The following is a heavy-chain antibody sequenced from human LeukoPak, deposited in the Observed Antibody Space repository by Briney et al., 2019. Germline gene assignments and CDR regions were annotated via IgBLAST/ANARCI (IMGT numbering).Heavy chain of an antibody. J-gene: IGHJ6*03. CDR1: GFTFSSYA. Sequence: GGSLRLSCAASGFTFSSYAMSWVRQAPGKGLEWVSAISGSGGSTYYADSVKGRFTISRDNSKNTLYLQMNSLRAEDTAVYYCAKGLMVRGVDYYYMDVWGKGTTVTVFS. V-gene: IGHV3-23*01. D-gene: IGHD3-10*01. CDR2: ISGSGGST. CDR3: AKGLMVRGVDYYYMDV.